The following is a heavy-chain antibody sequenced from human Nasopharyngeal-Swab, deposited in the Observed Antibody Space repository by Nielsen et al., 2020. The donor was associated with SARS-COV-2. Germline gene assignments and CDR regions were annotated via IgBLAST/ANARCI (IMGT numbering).Heavy chain of an antibody. D-gene: IGHD3-10*01. J-gene: IGHJ6*03. CDR1: GRSISSSSYY. Sequence: AGSLRLSRIVSGRSISSSSYYWGWLRQPPGKGLEWTGRIYYSGSTYYNPSLKCRVTISVDTSKNQFSLKLSSVTAADTAVYYCARERGRGGIWNYYYYYMDVWGKGTTVTVSS. CDR3: ARERGRGGIWNYYYYYMDV. CDR2: IYYSGST. V-gene: IGHV4-39*07.